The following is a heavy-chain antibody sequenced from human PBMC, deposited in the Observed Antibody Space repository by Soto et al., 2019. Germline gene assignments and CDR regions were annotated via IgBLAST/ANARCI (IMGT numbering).Heavy chain of an antibody. J-gene: IGHJ5*02. V-gene: IGHV4-30-4*01. Sequence: PSETLSLTCTVSGGSISSGDYYWSWIRQPPGKGLEWIGYIYYSGSTSYNPSLKSRLTISLDTSKNQFSLKLSSVTAADTAVYYCARELVFGVVIKTGYFDPWGQGTLVTVSS. CDR1: GGSISSGDYY. CDR2: IYYSGST. CDR3: ARELVFGVVIKTGYFDP. D-gene: IGHD3-3*01.